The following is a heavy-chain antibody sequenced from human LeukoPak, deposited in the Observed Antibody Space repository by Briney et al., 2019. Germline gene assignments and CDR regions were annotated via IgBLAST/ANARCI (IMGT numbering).Heavy chain of an antibody. D-gene: IGHD4-17*01. CDR2: IYYSGST. CDR1: GGSISSSSYY. V-gene: IGHV4-61*05. J-gene: IGHJ4*01. Sequence: SETLSLTCTVSGGSISSSSYYWGWIRQPPGKGLEWIGYIYYSGSTNYNPSLKSRVTISVDTSKNQFSLKLSSVTAADTAVYYCARAPGTTFDYWGHGNMVTVSS. CDR3: ARAPGTTFDY.